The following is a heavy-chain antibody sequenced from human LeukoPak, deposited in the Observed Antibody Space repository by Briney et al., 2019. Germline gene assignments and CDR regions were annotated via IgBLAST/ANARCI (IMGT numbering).Heavy chain of an antibody. CDR1: GGTFSSYA. Sequence: SVKVSCKASGGTFSSYAISWVRQAPGQGLEWMGGIIPIFGTANYAQKFQGRVTITADESTSTAYMELSSPRSEDTAVYCCARSTSLMTRYSGSYPHSHPIDYWGQGPLVTVSS. D-gene: IGHD1-26*01. CDR2: IIPIFGTA. V-gene: IGHV1-69*01. J-gene: IGHJ4*02. CDR3: ARSTSLMTRYSGSYPHSHPIDY.